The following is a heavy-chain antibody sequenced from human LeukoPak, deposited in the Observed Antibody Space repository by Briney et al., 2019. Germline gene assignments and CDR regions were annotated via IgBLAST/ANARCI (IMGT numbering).Heavy chain of an antibody. CDR1: GFTFSSYD. J-gene: IGHJ4*02. V-gene: IGHV3-13*01. CDR3: ARGIRCSGGSCYSLDY. D-gene: IGHD2-15*01. Sequence: GGSLRLSCAASGFTFSSYDMHWVRQATGKDLEWVSAIGTAGDTYYPGSVKGRFTISRENAKNSLYLQMNSLRAGDTAVYYCARGIRCSGGSCYSLDYWGQGTLVTVSS. CDR2: IGTAGDT.